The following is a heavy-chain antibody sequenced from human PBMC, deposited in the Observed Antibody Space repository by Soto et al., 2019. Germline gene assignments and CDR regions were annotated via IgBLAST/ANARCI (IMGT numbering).Heavy chain of an antibody. Sequence: ESGGGLVKPGGSLRLSCAASGFTFSSYSMNWVRQAPGKGLEWVSSISSSSSYIYYADSVKGRFTISRDNAKNSLYLQMNSLRAEDTAVYYCARDEAYYDFWSGYYSDAFDIWGQGTMVTVSS. J-gene: IGHJ3*02. CDR3: ARDEAYYDFWSGYYSDAFDI. D-gene: IGHD3-3*01. V-gene: IGHV3-21*01. CDR1: GFTFSSYS. CDR2: ISSSSSYI.